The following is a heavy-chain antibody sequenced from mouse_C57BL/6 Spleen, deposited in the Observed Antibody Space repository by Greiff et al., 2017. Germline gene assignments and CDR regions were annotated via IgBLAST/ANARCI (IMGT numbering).Heavy chain of an antibody. V-gene: IGHV5-4*01. CDR3: ARGLFGDYEGYFDY. CDR1: GFTFSSYA. D-gene: IGHD2-13*01. CDR2: ISDGGSYT. J-gene: IGHJ2*01. Sequence: EVQGVESGGGLVKPGGSLKLSCAASGFTFSSYAMSWVRQTPEKRLEWVATISDGGSYTYYPDNVKGRFTISRDNAKNNRYLQMSHLKSEDTAMYYYARGLFGDYEGYFDYWCQGTTLTVSS.